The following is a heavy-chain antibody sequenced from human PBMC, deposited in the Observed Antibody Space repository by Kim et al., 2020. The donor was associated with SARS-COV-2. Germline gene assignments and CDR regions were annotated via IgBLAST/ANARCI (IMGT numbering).Heavy chain of an antibody. CDR2: IIPILGIA. CDR1: GGTFSSYA. CDR3: ARELRGTPGYFDY. V-gene: IGHV1-69*04. J-gene: IGHJ4*02. Sequence: SVKVSCKASGGTFSSYAISWVRQAPGQGLEWMGRIIPILGIANYAQKFQGRVTITADKSTSTAYMELSSLRSEDTAVYYCARELRGTPGYFDYWGQGTLVTVSS. D-gene: IGHD1-1*01.